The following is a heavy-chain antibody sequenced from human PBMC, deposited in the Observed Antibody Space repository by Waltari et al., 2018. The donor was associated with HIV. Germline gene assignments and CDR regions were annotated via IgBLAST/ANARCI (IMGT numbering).Heavy chain of an antibody. CDR3: AKDYFVVVTAAGPFDP. D-gene: IGHD2-21*02. V-gene: IGHV3-30*18. J-gene: IGHJ5*02. CDR2: ISYDGSNK. Sequence: QVKLVESGGGVVQPGGPMRRSFAAPGISFSSSGMPWVRQAPGKGLEWVAVISYDGSNKYYADSVKGRFTISRDNSKNTLYLQMNSLRAEDTAVYYCAKDYFVVVTAAGPFDPWGQGTLVTVSS. CDR1: GISFSSSG.